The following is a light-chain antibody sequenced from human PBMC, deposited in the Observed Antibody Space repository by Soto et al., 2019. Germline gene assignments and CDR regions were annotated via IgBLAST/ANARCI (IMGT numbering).Light chain of an antibody. CDR1: QSVSSNY. CDR3: QLYGSSPPRYT. Sequence: EIVLTQSPGTLYLSPGERATLSCRASQSVSSNYLAWYQQKRGQAPRLLIYAASARATGIPDRFSGSGSGTDFTLTISRLESEDFAVYFCQLYGSSPPRYTFGQGTKLDIK. J-gene: IGKJ2*01. CDR2: AAS. V-gene: IGKV3-20*01.